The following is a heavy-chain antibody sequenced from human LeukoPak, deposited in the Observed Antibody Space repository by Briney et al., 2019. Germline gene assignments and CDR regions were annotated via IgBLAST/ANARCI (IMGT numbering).Heavy chain of an antibody. CDR2: ISAYNGNT. V-gene: IGHV1-18*01. CDR3: ARGSSGWGYYYYYYMDV. J-gene: IGHJ6*03. D-gene: IGHD6-19*01. CDR1: GYTFTSYG. Sequence: GASVKVSCKASGYTFTSYGISWVRQAPGQGLEWMGWISAYNGNTNYAQKLQGRVTMTTDTSTSTAYMELRSLRSDDTAVHYCARGSSGWGYYYYYYMDVWGKGTTVTVSS.